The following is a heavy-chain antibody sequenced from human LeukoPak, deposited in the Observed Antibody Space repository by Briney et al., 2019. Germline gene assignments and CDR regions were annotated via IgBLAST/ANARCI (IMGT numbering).Heavy chain of an antibody. CDR2: IYYSGST. V-gene: IGHV4-59*08. CDR1: GGSISSYY. Sequence: KPSETLSLTCTVSGGSISSYYWSWIRQPPGKGLEWIGYIYYSGSTNYNPSLKSRVTISVDTSKNQFSLKLSSVTAADTAVYYGARHEVFDYGDAYYFDYWGQGTLVTVSS. J-gene: IGHJ4*02. D-gene: IGHD4-17*01. CDR3: ARHEVFDYGDAYYFDY.